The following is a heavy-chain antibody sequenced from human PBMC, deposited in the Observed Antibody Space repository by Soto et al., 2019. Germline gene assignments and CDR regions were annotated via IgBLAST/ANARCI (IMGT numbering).Heavy chain of an antibody. D-gene: IGHD3-22*01. CDR1: GGSINNGNYF. CDR2: IYYSGST. CDR3: ARGLGSDNNGHFPAAFDI. Sequence: QVRLEESGPGLVKPSQTLSLICTVSGGSINNGNYFWNWIRHHPENGLEWIGYIYYSGSTRYNPSLKNRATMSIDTSDNDFSLNLESVTAADTAVYYCARGLGSDNNGHFPAAFDIWGHGTLVTVSA. V-gene: IGHV4-31*03. J-gene: IGHJ3*02.